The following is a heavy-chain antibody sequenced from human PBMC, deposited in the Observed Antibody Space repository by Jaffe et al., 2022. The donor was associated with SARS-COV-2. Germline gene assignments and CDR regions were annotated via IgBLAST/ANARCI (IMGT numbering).Heavy chain of an antibody. CDR1: GFTFSSYW. Sequence: EVQLVESGGGLVQPGGSLRLSCAASGFTFSSYWMSWVRQAPGKGLEWVANIKQDGSEKYYVDSVKGRFTISRDNAKNSLYLQMNSLRAEDTAVYYCARNSFPDIVVVPAAIPDYWGQGTLVTVSS. J-gene: IGHJ4*02. V-gene: IGHV3-7*01. CDR3: ARNSFPDIVVVPAAIPDY. CDR2: IKQDGSEK. D-gene: IGHD2-2*02.